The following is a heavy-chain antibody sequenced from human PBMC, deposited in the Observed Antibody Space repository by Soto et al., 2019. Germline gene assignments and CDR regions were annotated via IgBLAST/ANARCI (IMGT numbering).Heavy chain of an antibody. J-gene: IGHJ4*02. Sequence: PGGSLRLSCSASGFTFSNYAMHWVRQAPGKELEYVSAISSNGGSTYHADSVKGRFSISRDNSKNTLHLQMSSLRPEDTALYYCVKDSSSWYYFDSWGQGTLVTVSS. CDR2: ISSNGGST. D-gene: IGHD6-13*01. CDR1: GFTFSNYA. V-gene: IGHV3-64D*08. CDR3: VKDSSSWYYFDS.